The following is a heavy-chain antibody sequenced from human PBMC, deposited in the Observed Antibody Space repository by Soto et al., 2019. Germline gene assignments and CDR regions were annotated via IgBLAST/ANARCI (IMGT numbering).Heavy chain of an antibody. CDR2: TYYKSKWFN. V-gene: IGHV6-1*01. Sequence: HSQTLSLTCAISGDSVSTNSVAWNWFRQSPSRGLEWLGRTYYKSKWFNEYAVSVKSRITINPDTSKNQFSLQLNSVTPDDTAVYYCTREVYFDLWKNYYPGVDVWGQGTAVTV. J-gene: IGHJ6*02. D-gene: IGHD3-3*01. CDR1: GDSVSTNSVA. CDR3: TREVYFDLWKNYYPGVDV.